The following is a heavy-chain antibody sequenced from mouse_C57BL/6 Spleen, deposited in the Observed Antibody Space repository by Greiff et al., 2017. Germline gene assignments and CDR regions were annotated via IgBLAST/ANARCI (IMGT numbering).Heavy chain of an antibody. V-gene: IGHV2-2*01. CDR3: ARRGNYGRNFDV. D-gene: IGHD1-1*01. Sequence: QVQLQQPGPGLVQPSQSLSITCTVSGFSLTSYGVHWVRQSPGKGLEWLGVIWSGGSTDYNAAFISRLSISKDNSKSQVFFKMNSLQADDTAIYYCARRGNYGRNFDVWGTGTTVTVSS. CDR1: GFSLTSYG. CDR2: IWSGGST. J-gene: IGHJ1*03.